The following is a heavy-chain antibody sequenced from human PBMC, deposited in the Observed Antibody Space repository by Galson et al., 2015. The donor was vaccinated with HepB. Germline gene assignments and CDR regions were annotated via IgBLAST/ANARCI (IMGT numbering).Heavy chain of an antibody. D-gene: IGHD6-13*01. CDR2: ISGSGGST. CDR1: GFTFSSYA. CDR3: AKDRGGAAAGTGDC. J-gene: IGHJ4*02. V-gene: IGHV3-23*01. Sequence: LRLSCAASGFTFSSYAMSWVRQAPGKGLEWVSAISGSGGSTYYADSVKGRFTISRDNSKNTLYLQMNSLRAEDTAVYYCAKDRGGAAAGTGDCWGQGTLVTVSS.